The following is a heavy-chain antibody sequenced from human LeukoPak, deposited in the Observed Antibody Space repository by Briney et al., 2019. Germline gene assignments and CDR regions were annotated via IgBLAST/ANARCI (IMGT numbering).Heavy chain of an antibody. CDR3: ARDRRYCSSTSCYGHGWFDP. CDR1: GGSISSGGYY. V-gene: IGHV4-30-2*01. Sequence: PSETLSLTCTVSGGSISSGGYYWSWIRQPPGKGLEWIGYIYHSGSTYYNPSLKSRVTISVDRSKNQFSLKLSSVTAADTAVYYCARDRRYCSSTSCYGHGWFDPWGQGTLVTVSS. D-gene: IGHD2-2*01. CDR2: IYHSGST. J-gene: IGHJ5*02.